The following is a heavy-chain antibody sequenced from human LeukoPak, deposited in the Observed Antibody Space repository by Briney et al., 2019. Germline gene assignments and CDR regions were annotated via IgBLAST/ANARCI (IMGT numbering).Heavy chain of an antibody. Sequence: GGSLRLSCAASGFTFSSYAMSWVRQAPGKGLEWVSGLSNSGDSRYYADSVQGRFTISRDNSKNTLDLQMNSLRAEDTAVYYCARSQQWPNYYFDYWGQGTLVTVSS. CDR3: ARSQQWPNYYFDY. V-gene: IGHV3-23*01. J-gene: IGHJ4*02. CDR1: GFTFSSYA. CDR2: LSNSGDSR. D-gene: IGHD1-26*01.